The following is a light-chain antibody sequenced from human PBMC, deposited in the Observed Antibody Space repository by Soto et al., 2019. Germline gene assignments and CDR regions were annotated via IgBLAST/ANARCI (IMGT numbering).Light chain of an antibody. Sequence: QSVLTQPASVSGSPGQSITISCTGTSSDVGGYNYVSWYQQHPGKAPKLMIYAVSNRPSGVSNRFSGSKSGNTATLTISGLQAEDEADYYCCSYTVSGTYVFGTGTKLT. CDR3: CSYTVSGTYV. CDR1: SSDVGGYNY. J-gene: IGLJ1*01. CDR2: AVS. V-gene: IGLV2-14*01.